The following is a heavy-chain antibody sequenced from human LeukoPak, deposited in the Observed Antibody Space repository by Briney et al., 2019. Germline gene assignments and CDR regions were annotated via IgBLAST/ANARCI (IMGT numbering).Heavy chain of an antibody. CDR1: GYTFTSYG. CDR3: ARVSYGDIVVVPAATPFDY. D-gene: IGHD2-2*01. V-gene: IGHV1-18*01. J-gene: IGHJ4*02. Sequence: ASVKVSRKASGYTFTSYGISWVRQAPGQGLEWMGWISAYNGNTNYAQKLQGRVTMTTDTSTSTAYMELRSLRSDDTAVYYCARVSYGDIVVVPAATPFDYWGQGTLVTVSS. CDR2: ISAYNGNT.